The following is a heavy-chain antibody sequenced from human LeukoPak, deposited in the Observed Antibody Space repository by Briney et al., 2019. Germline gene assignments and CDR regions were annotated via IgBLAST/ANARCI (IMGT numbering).Heavy chain of an antibody. CDR2: ISSSSSYI. CDR1: GFTFSSYS. J-gene: IGHJ4*02. CDR3: AKPGGDCPYY. V-gene: IGHV3-21*01. Sequence: GGSLRLSCAASGFTFSSYSMNWVRQAPGKGLEWVSSISSSSSYIYYADSVKGRFTISRDNAKNSLYLQMNSLRAEDTAVYYCAKPGGDCPYYWGQGTLVTVSS. D-gene: IGHD2-21*02.